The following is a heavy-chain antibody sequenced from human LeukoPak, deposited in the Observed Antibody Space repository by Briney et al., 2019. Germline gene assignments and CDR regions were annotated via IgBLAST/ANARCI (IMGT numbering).Heavy chain of an antibody. V-gene: IGHV4-61*02. Sequence: SDTLSLTCTVSGGSISSVSYYWSWIRQPAGKGLEWTGRIYTSGSTNYNRSLKSRITISVDTSKNQFSLKLGSVTAADTAVYYCASQGSRTSSSSEDYWGQGTLVTVSS. CDR2: IYTSGST. J-gene: IGHJ4*02. D-gene: IGHD6-6*01. CDR3: ASQGSRTSSSSEDY. CDR1: GGSISSVSYY.